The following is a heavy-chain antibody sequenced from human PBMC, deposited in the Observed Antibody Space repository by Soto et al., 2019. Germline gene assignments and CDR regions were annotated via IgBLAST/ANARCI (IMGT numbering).Heavy chain of an antibody. CDR3: ATDSYSTIIIVRFDY. CDR2: IKSKADGETT. J-gene: IGHJ4*01. CDR1: GFTFSNAW. D-gene: IGHD3-22*01. Sequence: GGSLRLSCAASGFTFSNAWRSWVRQAPGKGLEWVGRIKSKADGETTEYAEPVKGRFIITRDDSKDALYLQMNSMKTEDTAVYYCATDSYSTIIIVRFDYWGHGTLVTVSS. V-gene: IGHV3-15*01.